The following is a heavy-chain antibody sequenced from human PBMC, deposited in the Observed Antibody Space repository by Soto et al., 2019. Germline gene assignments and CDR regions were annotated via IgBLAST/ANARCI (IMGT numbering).Heavy chain of an antibody. CDR2: ISSSGSTI. CDR3: ARGGGSQWLVRDEFDY. V-gene: IGHV3-11*01. CDR1: GFTFSDYY. D-gene: IGHD6-19*01. Sequence: GESLKISCAASGFTFSDYYMSWIRQAPGKGLEWVSYISSSGSTIYYADSVKGRFTISRDNAKNSLYLQMNSLRAEDTAVYYCARGGGSQWLVRDEFDYWGQGTLVTVSS. J-gene: IGHJ4*02.